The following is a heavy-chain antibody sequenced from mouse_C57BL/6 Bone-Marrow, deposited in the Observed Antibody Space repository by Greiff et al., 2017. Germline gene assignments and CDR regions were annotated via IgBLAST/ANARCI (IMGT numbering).Heavy chain of an antibody. CDR3: ARSGSAY. CDR1: GYTFTSYW. CDR2: IDPSDSYT. D-gene: IGHD3-2*02. Sequence: VKLQQPGAELVKPGASVKLSCKASGYTFTSYWMQWVKQRPGQGLEWIGEIDPSDSYTNYNQKFKGKATFTVDTSSSTAYMQLSSLTSEDSAVYYCARSGSAYWGQGTLVTVSA. V-gene: IGHV1-50*01. J-gene: IGHJ3*01.